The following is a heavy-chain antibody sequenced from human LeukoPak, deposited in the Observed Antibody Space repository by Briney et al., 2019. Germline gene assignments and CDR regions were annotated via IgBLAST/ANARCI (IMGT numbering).Heavy chain of an antibody. J-gene: IGHJ4*02. Sequence: GASVKDSCKASGYTFTIYYMHWVRQAPGQGLEWMGIINPSGGSTSYAQKFQGRVTMTRDTSTSTVYMELSSLRAEDTAVYYSARIPYYGSGSYPTPRDYWGQGTLVTVSS. CDR1: GYTFTIYY. CDR3: ARIPYYGSGSYPTPRDY. CDR2: INPSGGST. D-gene: IGHD3-10*01. V-gene: IGHV1-46*01.